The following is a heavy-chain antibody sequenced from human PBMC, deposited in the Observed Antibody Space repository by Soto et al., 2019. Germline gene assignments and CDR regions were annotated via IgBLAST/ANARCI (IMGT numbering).Heavy chain of an antibody. CDR1: GGSISSYY. J-gene: IGHJ3*02. D-gene: IGHD3-10*01. CDR2: IYISGST. Sequence: QVQLQESGPGLVKPSETLSLTCTVSGGSISSYYWSWIRQPAGKGLEWNGRIYISGSTNYNPSLRGRVTMSVDTSKNQFSLKLSSVTAADTAVYYCVRGSRINDAFDIWGQGTMVTVS. V-gene: IGHV4-4*07. CDR3: VRGSRINDAFDI.